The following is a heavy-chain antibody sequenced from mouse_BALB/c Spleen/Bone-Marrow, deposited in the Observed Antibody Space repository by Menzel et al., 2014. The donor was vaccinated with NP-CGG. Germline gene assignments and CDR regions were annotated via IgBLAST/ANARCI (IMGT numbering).Heavy chain of an antibody. V-gene: IGHV1S29*02. CDR2: IYPYNGGT. D-gene: IGHD3-2*02. J-gene: IGHJ2*01. CDR3: ARESSAGCYFDY. CDR1: GYTFTDYN. Sequence: VQLQQSGPELVRPGASVKISCKAPGYTFTDYNMHWVKQSHGKSLEWIGYIYPYNGGTGYNQKFKSKATLTVDNSSSTAYMELRSLTSEDSAVYYCARESSAGCYFDYWGQGTTLTVSS.